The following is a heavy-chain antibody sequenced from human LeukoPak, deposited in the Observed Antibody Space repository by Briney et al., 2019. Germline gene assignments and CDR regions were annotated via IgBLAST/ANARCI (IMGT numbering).Heavy chain of an antibody. D-gene: IGHD3-22*01. CDR2: INHSGST. J-gene: IGHJ4*02. CDR1: GGSFSGYY. CDR3: ARLFYYDSRGYPYYFDY. Sequence: TSETLSLTCAVYGGSFSGYYWSWIRQPPGKGLEWIGEINHSGSTNYNPSPKSRVTISVDTSKNQFSLKLSSVTAADTAVYYCARLFYYDSRGYPYYFDYWGQGTLVTVSS. V-gene: IGHV4-34*01.